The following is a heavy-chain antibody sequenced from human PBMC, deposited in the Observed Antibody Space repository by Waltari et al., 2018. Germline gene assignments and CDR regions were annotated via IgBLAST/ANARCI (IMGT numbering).Heavy chain of an antibody. V-gene: IGHV4-39*01. CDR1: GGSLRDESSY. Sequence: QLRLQESGPGLVKPSETLSVTCIVSGGSLRDESSYWGWLRQSPEKGLEWIGHISYSGTTFYSPSLMSRVTLSVDTLKNQFSLEMTSLTAADTAVYYCARGGVNYNNWFDPWGQGTPVTVSS. D-gene: IGHD3-9*01. CDR3: ARGGVNYNNWFDP. CDR2: ISYSGTT. J-gene: IGHJ5*02.